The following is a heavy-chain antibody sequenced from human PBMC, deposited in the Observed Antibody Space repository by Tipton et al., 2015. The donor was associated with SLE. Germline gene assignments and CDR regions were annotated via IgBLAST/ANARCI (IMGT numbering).Heavy chain of an antibody. D-gene: IGHD3-16*01. J-gene: IGHJ3*02. CDR3: AREGVGGFDI. Sequence: QVQLVQSGAEVKKRGASVKVSCKASGYTFSSFGISWMRQAPGQGLEWMGWISGYNGKTNYPQKLQGRVTMTIDTSTTTAYMELRSLRSDDTAVYYCAREGVGGFDIWGQGTMVTVSS. V-gene: IGHV1-18*01. CDR2: ISGYNGKT. CDR1: GYTFSSFG.